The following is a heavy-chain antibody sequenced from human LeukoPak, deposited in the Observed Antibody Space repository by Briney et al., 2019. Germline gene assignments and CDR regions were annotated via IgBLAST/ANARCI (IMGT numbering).Heavy chain of an antibody. CDR1: GFTFSSYW. CDR2: INSDGSST. J-gene: IGHJ3*02. CDR3: AREGGIAAAGGDAFDI. Sequence: GGSLRLSCAASGFTFSSYWMHWVRQAPGKGLVWVSRINSDGSSTSYADFVKGRFTISRDNAKNTLYLQMNSLRAEDTAVYYCAREGGIAAAGGDAFDIWGQGTMVTVSS. D-gene: IGHD6-13*01. V-gene: IGHV3-74*01.